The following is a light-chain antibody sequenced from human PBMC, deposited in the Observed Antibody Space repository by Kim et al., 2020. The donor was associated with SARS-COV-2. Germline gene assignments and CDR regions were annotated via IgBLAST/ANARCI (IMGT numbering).Light chain of an antibody. CDR3: SAWDDSLNGFVV. CDR1: SSNIGRNT. CDR2: NTH. V-gene: IGLV1-44*01. J-gene: IGLJ2*01. Sequence: QRVASSCSGSSSNIGRNTVNWYQQSPGTAPKLLIYNTHRRPSGIPDRFSASKSGTSASLAISGLQSEDEADYFCSAWDDSLNGFVVFGGGTQLTVL.